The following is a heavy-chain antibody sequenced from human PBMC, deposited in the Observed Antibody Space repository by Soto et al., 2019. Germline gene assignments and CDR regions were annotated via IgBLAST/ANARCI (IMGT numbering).Heavy chain of an antibody. CDR1: GFTFSDYY. CDR3: ARSSGSYWWEFDY. D-gene: IGHD3-10*01. Sequence: QVQLVESGGGLVKPAGSLRLSCAASGFTFSDYYMSWIRQAPGKGLEWISYIRSSGNYADYADSMKGRFRISRANANNSLSLQVHSLRAEDTAVYYCARSSGSYWWEFDYWGQGTLVNVSS. CDR2: IRSSGNYA. J-gene: IGHJ4*02. V-gene: IGHV3-11*06.